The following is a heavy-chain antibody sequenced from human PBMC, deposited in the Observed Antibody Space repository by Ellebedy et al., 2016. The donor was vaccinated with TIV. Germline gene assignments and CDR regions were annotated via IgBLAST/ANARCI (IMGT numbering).Heavy chain of an antibody. V-gene: IGHV3-7*01. Sequence: GGSLRLSXAASGFTFSSSWMSWVRQTPGKGLEWVANMNRDGSDKYYVGSMRGRITISRDNANNSLYLQMNSLRAEDTAVYYCVRGVDRVVDYWGQGTLVTVSS. CDR2: MNRDGSDK. D-gene: IGHD2-15*01. J-gene: IGHJ4*02. CDR1: GFTFSSSW. CDR3: VRGVDRVVDY.